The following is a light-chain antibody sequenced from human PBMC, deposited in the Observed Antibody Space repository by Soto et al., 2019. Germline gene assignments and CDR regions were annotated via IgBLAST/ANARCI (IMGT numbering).Light chain of an antibody. J-gene: IGKJ3*01. Sequence: EIVMTQSPATLSVSPWERATLSCRSSQSVSSNLAWYQQKPGQAPRLLIYGASTRATGIPARFSGSGSGTEFTLTISSLQSEDFAVYYCQQYNNSPLTFDPGTKVDIK. CDR1: QSVSSN. CDR3: QQYNNSPLT. CDR2: GAS. V-gene: IGKV3-15*01.